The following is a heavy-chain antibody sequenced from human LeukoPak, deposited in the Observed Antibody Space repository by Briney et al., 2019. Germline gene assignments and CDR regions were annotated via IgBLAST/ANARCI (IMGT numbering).Heavy chain of an antibody. V-gene: IGHV3-30-3*01. CDR1: GFTFSSYA. CDR2: ISYDGSNK. D-gene: IGHD6-19*01. J-gene: IGHJ4*02. Sequence: GGSLRLSCAASGFTFSSYAMHWVRQAPGKGLEWVAVISYDGSNKYYADSVKGRFTISRDNSKNTLYLQMNSLRAGDTAVYYCARDARIAVAGTLIGYFDYWGQGTLVTVSS. CDR3: ARDARIAVAGTLIGYFDY.